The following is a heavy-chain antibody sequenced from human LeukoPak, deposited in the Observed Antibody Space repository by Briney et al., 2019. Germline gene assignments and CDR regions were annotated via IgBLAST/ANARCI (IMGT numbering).Heavy chain of an antibody. V-gene: IGHV3-7*04. Sequence: GGSLRLSCAASGFTFSSYWTTWVRRAPGKGLEWVANIKQDGSEKYYVDSVKGRFTISGDNAKNSLYLQMNSLRAEDTDVYYCARARYGDYKGNAFDIWGQGTMVTVSS. CDR2: IKQDGSEK. CDR3: ARARYGDYKGNAFDI. D-gene: IGHD4-17*01. J-gene: IGHJ3*02. CDR1: GFTFSSYW.